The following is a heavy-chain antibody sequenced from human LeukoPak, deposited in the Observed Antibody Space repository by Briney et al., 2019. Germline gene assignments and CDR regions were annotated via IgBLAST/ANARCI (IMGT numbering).Heavy chain of an antibody. CDR2: INGDGSTS. D-gene: IGHD1-26*01. CDR1: GFTFYSYW. J-gene: IGHJ4*02. Sequence: GGSLRLSCAASGFTFYSYWMHWVRQAPGKGLVWVSCINGDGSTSNYADSVKGRFTISRDNSKNTLYLQMNSLRAEDTAVYYCAKDQWELRYYFDYWGQGTLVTVSS. V-gene: IGHV3-74*01. CDR3: AKDQWELRYYFDY.